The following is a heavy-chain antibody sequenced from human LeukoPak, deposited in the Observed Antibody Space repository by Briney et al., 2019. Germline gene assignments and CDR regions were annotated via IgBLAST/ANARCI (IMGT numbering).Heavy chain of an antibody. CDR1: GDSVINYF. J-gene: IGHJ3*02. Sequence: SETLSLTCTVTGDSVINYFWSWIRQPAGKGLEWIGRIFSSGSTNYNPSLKSRVTMSVDTSKNQVSLKLNSLTAADTAVYYCARLNRRAAIYAFDIWSQGTMVTVSS. CDR2: IFSSGST. CDR3: ARLNRRAAIYAFDI. D-gene: IGHD5-18*01. V-gene: IGHV4-4*07.